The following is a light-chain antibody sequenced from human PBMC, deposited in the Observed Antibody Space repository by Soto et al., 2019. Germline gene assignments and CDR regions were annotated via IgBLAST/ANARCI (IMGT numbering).Light chain of an antibody. J-gene: IGKJ4*01. CDR2: HAY. CDR3: QQSDNLPRT. V-gene: IGKV1-33*01. Sequence: DTQMTQSPSSLSASVGDRVTITCQASQGIAKYLHWYQQKPGKAPKLLIYHAYNLQTGVTSRFSGSGSGTDFTLTISSLQPEDIATYFCQQSDNLPRTFGGGTKVEIK. CDR1: QGIAKY.